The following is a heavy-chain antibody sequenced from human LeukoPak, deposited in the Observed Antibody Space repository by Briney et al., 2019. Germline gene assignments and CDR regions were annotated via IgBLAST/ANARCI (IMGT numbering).Heavy chain of an antibody. CDR3: AREDPQTTVLEGMDV. CDR1: GDSINTQY. V-gene: IGHV4-4*07. Sequence: PSETLSLTCTVSGDSINTQYWSWIRQPAGKELEWIGRIYSSGSTNYNTSLMTRLTMSVDTSKNQISLNLHSVTAADTAVYYCAREDPQTTVLEGMDVWGQGTTVTVSS. J-gene: IGHJ6*02. CDR2: IYSSGST. D-gene: IGHD4-17*01.